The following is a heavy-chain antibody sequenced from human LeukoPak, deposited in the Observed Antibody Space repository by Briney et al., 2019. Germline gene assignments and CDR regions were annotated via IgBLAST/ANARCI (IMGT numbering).Heavy chain of an antibody. D-gene: IGHD3-9*01. CDR2: ISYDGINK. CDR1: GFTFSSYG. CDR3: AKGGDILTGYYNNWFSP. J-gene: IGHJ5*02. V-gene: IGHV3-30*19. Sequence: GGSLRLSCAASGFTFSSYGMHWVRQAPGKGLEWVAVISYDGINKHYADSVKGRFTVSRDNSKNTLYLQMNSLRADDAAVYYCAKGGDILTGYYNNWFSPWGQGTLVTVSS.